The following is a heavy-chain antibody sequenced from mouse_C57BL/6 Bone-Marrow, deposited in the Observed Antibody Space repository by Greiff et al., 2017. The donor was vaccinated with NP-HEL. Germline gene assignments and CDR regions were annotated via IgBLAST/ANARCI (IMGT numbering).Heavy chain of an antibody. D-gene: IGHD2-5*01. J-gene: IGHJ4*01. Sequence: DVKLQESGGGLVQPGGSLKLSCAASGFTFSDYYMYWVRQTPEKRLEWVAYISNGGGSTYYPDTVKGRFTISRDNAKNTLYLQMSRLKSEDTAMYYCARHNSNSPYYAMDYWGQGTLVTVSS. CDR1: GFTFSDYY. CDR3: ARHNSNSPYYAMDY. CDR2: ISNGGGST. V-gene: IGHV5-12*01.